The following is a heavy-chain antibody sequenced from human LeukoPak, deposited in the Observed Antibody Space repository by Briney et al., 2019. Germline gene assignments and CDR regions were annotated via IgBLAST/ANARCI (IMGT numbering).Heavy chain of an antibody. CDR2: IRSDGSNK. J-gene: IGHJ4*02. D-gene: IGHD3-16*01. CDR1: GFTFSNYD. CDR3: YYEGY. V-gene: IGHV3-30*02. Sequence: GGSLRLSCAASGFTFSNYDMQWVRQAPGKGLEWVAFIRSDGSNKYYADSVKGRFTISRDNSKNTLYLQMNSLRSEDTAVYHCYYEGYWGQGTLVTVSS.